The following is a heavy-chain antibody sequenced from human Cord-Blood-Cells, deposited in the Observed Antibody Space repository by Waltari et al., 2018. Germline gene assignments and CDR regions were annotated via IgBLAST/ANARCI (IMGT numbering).Heavy chain of an antibody. CDR3: ARDRVTGDAFDI. CDR2: IIPILGIA. Sequence: QVQLVQSGAEVKKPGSSVKVSCKASGGTFSSYAISWVRQAPGQGLEWMGGIIPILGIANYAQKFQGRVTITADKFTSTAYMELSSLRSEDTAVYYCARDRVTGDAFDIWGQGTMVTVSS. J-gene: IGHJ3*02. CDR1: GGTFSSYA. V-gene: IGHV1-69*10. D-gene: IGHD7-27*01.